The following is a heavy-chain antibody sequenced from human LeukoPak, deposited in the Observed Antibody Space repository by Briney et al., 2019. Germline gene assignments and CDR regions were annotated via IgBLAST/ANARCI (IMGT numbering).Heavy chain of an antibody. D-gene: IGHD3-22*01. CDR1: GFTFSSYA. CDR3: AKELYYYDSSGYYYGHDAFDI. V-gene: IGHV3-23*01. Sequence: PGGSLRLSCAASGFTFSSYAMSWVRQAPGKGLEWASAISGSGGSTYYADSVKGRFTISRDNSKNTLYLQMNSLRAEDTAVYYCAKELYYYDSSGYYYGHDAFDIWGQGTMVTVSS. CDR2: ISGSGGST. J-gene: IGHJ3*02.